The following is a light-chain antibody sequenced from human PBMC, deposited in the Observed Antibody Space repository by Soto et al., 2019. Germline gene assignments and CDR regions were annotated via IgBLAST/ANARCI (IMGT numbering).Light chain of an antibody. Sequence: EIVWTQSPGTLSLSPGESATLPCRASQSVKSSYLAWYQHKPGQAPRLLIYGTSSRATGIPDRFSGSGSGTDFTLTISRLEPEDFAVYYCQQYGSSITFGQGTRLEI. V-gene: IGKV3-20*01. CDR1: QSVKSSY. CDR3: QQYGSSIT. CDR2: GTS. J-gene: IGKJ5*01.